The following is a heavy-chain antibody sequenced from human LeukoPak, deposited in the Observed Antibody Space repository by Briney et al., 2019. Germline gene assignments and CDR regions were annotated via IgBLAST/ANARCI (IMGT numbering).Heavy chain of an antibody. CDR3: AELGITMIGGV. CDR2: ISYDGNIK. V-gene: IGHV3-30*18. D-gene: IGHD3-10*02. Sequence: GGSLRLSCAASGFTVSSYGMNWVRQAPGRGLEWVSLISYDGNIKYSADSVKGRFTISRDNSKNILYLQMNSLRAEDTAVYYCAELGITMIGGVWGKGTTVTISS. CDR1: GFTVSSYG. J-gene: IGHJ6*04.